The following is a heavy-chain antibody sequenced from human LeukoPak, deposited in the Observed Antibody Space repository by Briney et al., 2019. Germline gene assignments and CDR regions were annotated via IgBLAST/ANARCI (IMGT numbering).Heavy chain of an antibody. CDR1: GFTVSSNY. Sequence: PGGSLRLSCAASGFTVSSNYMSWVRQAPGKGLEWVSVIYSGGSTYYADSVKGRFTISRDNSKNTLYLQMNSLRAEDTAVYYCASGSYYTAPTFDYWGQGTLVTVSS. CDR3: ASGSYYTAPTFDY. D-gene: IGHD1-26*01. CDR2: IYSGGST. J-gene: IGHJ4*02. V-gene: IGHV3-53*01.